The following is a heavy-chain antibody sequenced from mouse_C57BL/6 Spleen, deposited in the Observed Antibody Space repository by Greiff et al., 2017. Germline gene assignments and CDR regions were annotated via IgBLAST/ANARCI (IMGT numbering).Heavy chain of an antibody. CDR1: GFTFSDYG. D-gene: IGHD2-4*01. J-gene: IGHJ1*03. CDR3: ARAAYYDYEDWYFDV. V-gene: IGHV5-17*01. Sequence: LVESGGGLVKPGGSLKLLCAASGFTFSDYGMHWVRQAPEKGLEWVAYISCGSSTIYYADTVKGGFTISRDNAKNTLCLQMTSLRSEDTAMYYCARAAYYDYEDWYFDVWGTGTTVTVSS. CDR2: ISCGSSTI.